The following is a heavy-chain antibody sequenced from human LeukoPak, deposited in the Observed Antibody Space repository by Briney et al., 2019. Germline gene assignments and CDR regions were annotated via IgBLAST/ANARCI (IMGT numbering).Heavy chain of an antibody. CDR1: GFNLDEYA. Sequence: PGGSLRLSCVASGFNLDEYAMHWVRQAPGKGLECVSGISWNCGNVGYADSVKGRVTVSRDNAKNSLYLQLSSLRPEDTALYYCAKGASVWLLESRFDPWGQGTLVTVSS. CDR3: AKGASVWLLESRFDP. CDR2: ISWNCGNV. D-gene: IGHD4-23*01. J-gene: IGHJ5*02. V-gene: IGHV3-9*01.